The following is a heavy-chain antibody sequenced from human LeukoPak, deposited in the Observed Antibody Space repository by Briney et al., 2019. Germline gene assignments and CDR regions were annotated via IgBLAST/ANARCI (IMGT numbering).Heavy chain of an antibody. J-gene: IGHJ4*02. CDR2: IRQDGSEK. V-gene: IGHV3-7*01. D-gene: IGHD5-18*01. Sequence: GGSLRLSCAASGFTFSSYWMSWVRQAPGKGLEWVANIRQDGSEKYYVDSVKGRFTISRDNAKNSLYLQMNSLRAEDTAVYYCARGRAGYGLIGGYWGQGTLVTVSS. CDR3: ARGRAGYGLIGGY. CDR1: GFTFSSYW.